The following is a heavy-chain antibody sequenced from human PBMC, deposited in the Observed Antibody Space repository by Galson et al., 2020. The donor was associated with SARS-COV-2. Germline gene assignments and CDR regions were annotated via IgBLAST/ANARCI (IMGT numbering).Heavy chain of an antibody. CDR1: GFTFSSYG. CDR3: AKTGYSYGYSLNYFDY. Sequence: GGSLRLSCAASGFTFSSYGMHWVRQAPGKGLEWVAVIWYDGSNKYYADSVKGRFTISRDNSKNTLYLQMNSLRAEDTAVYYCAKTGYSYGYSLNYFDYWGQGTLVTVSS. CDR2: IWYDGSNK. D-gene: IGHD5-18*01. V-gene: IGHV3-33*06. J-gene: IGHJ4*02.